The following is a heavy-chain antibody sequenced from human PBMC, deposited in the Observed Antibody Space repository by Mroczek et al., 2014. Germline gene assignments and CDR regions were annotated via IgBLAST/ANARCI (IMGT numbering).Heavy chain of an antibody. D-gene: IGHD3-10*01. J-gene: IGHJ4*02. CDR3: ARGWGYYGSGVRSTIPRHYTNFDY. V-gene: IGHV4-34*01. Sequence: QVQLQQWGAGLLKPSETLSLTCAVYGGSFSGYYWSWIRQPPGKGLEWIGEINHSGSTNYNPSLKSRVAISVDTSKNQFSLKLSSVTAADTAVYYCARGWGYYGSGVRSTIPRHYTNFDYWGQGTLVTVSS. CDR2: INHSGST. CDR1: GGSFSGYY.